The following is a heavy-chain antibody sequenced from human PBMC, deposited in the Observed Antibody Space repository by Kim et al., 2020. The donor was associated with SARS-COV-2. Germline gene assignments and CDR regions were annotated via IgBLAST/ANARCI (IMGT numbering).Heavy chain of an antibody. D-gene: IGHD6-13*01. J-gene: IGHJ4*02. CDR3: AKDHSSNWYEKAFDY. Sequence: SLKGRFTISRDNSKNTLYMQMTSQRAEDTAVYYCAKDHSSNWYEKAFDYWGQGTLVTVSS. V-gene: IGHV3-23*01.